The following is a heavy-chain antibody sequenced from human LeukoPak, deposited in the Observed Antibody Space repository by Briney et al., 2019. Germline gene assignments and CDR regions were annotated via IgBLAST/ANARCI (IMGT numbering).Heavy chain of an antibody. J-gene: IGHJ1*01. D-gene: IGHD3-3*01. CDR1: GFTFSSYW. CDR2: INSDGSST. Sequence: GGSLRLSCAASGFTFSSYWMHWVRQAPGKGLVWVSHINSDGSSTSYADSVKGRFTISRDNAKNTLYLQMNSLRAEDTAVYYCARVRDYTPEYFQHWGQGTLVTVSS. CDR3: ARVRDYTPEYFQH. V-gene: IGHV3-74*01.